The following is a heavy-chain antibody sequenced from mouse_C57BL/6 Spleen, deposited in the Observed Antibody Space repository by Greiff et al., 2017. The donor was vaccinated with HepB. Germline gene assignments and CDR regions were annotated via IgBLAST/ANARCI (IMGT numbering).Heavy chain of an antibody. CDR3: ARGYSNYVMDY. CDR2: IYPGSGNT. V-gene: IGHV1-76*01. CDR1: GYTFTDYY. D-gene: IGHD2-5*01. J-gene: IGHJ4*01. Sequence: VQLQQSGAELVRPGASVKLSCKASGYTFTDYYINWVKQRPGQGLEWIARIYPGSGNTYYNEKFKGKATLTAEKSASTAYMQLSSLTSEDSAVYFCARGYSNYVMDYWGQGTSVTVSS.